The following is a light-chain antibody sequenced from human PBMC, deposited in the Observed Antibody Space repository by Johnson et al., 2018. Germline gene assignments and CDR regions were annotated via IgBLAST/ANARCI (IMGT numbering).Light chain of an antibody. CDR3: GTWDSSLSAGKV. Sequence: QSVLTQPPSVSAAPGQKVTISCSGSSSNIGNNYLSWYQQLPGTAPKLLIYENNKRPSGIPDRFSGSKSGTSATLGITGLQTGAEADYYCGTWDSSLSAGKVFGTGTKVTVL. CDR2: ENN. V-gene: IGLV1-51*02. J-gene: IGLJ1*01. CDR1: SSNIGNNY.